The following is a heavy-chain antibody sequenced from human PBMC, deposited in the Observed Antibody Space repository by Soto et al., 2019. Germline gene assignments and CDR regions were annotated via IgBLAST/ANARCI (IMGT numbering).Heavy chain of an antibody. CDR1: GYTFTSYD. CDR2: MNPNSGNT. Sequence: ASVKVSCKASGYTFTSYDTNWVRQATGQGLEWMGWMNPNSGNTGYAQKFQGRVTMTRNTSISTAYMELSSLRSEDTAVYYCARFGMTTVSRRGYYYYYGMDVWGQGTTVTVS. V-gene: IGHV1-8*01. D-gene: IGHD4-17*01. CDR3: ARFGMTTVSRRGYYYYYGMDV. J-gene: IGHJ6*02.